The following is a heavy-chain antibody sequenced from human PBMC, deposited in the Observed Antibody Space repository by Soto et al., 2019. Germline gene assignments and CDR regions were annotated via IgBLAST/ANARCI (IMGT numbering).Heavy chain of an antibody. D-gene: IGHD6-19*01. CDR3: AKGAVAGTPTSYYYYGMDV. V-gene: IGHV1-69*12. Sequence: QVQLLQSGAEVKKPGSSVRVSCEASGGTFRTYAISWVRQAPGQGLEWMGGIIPIFGTVNYAQKFQGRVTITADESTTTVYMDLRSLRSADTAVYYCAKGAVAGTPTSYYYYGMDVWGQGTTVTVSS. J-gene: IGHJ6*02. CDR2: IIPIFGTV. CDR1: GGTFRTYA.